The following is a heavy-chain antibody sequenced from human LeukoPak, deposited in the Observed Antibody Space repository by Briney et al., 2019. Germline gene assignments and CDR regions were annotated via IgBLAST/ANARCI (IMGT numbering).Heavy chain of an antibody. CDR2: ISAYIGNT. J-gene: IGHJ6*03. CDR3: ATSPYSSSSGGVGYYYYMDV. D-gene: IGHD6-6*01. V-gene: IGHV1-18*01. Sequence: ASVKVSCKASGYTFTSYGISWVRQAPGQGLEWMGWISAYIGNTNYAQKLQGRVTMTTDTSTSTAYMELRSLRSDDTAVYYCATSPYSSSSGGVGYYYYMDVWGKGTTVTVSS. CDR1: GYTFTSYG.